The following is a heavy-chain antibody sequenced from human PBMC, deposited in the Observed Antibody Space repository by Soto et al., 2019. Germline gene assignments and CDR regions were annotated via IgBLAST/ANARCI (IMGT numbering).Heavy chain of an antibody. J-gene: IGHJ3*02. D-gene: IGHD3-22*01. Sequence: GGSLRLSCAASGFTFSSYGMHWVRQAPGKGLEWVAVISYDGSNKYYADSVKGRFTISRDNSKNTLYLQMNSLRAEDTAVYYCAKDPNYFDSSGYYYTGAFDIWGQGSMVPVSS. CDR3: AKDPNYFDSSGYYYTGAFDI. CDR1: GFTFSSYG. CDR2: ISYDGSNK. V-gene: IGHV3-30*18.